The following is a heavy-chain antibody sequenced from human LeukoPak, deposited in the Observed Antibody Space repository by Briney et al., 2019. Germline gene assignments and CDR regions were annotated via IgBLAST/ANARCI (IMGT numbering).Heavy chain of an antibody. CDR2: IRYDGSNK. D-gene: IGHD6-13*01. CDR3: ATVGGSSPDY. CDR1: GFTFSSYG. J-gene: IGHJ4*02. Sequence: GGSLRLSCAASGFTFSSYGMHWVRQAPGKGLEWVAFIRYDGSNKYYADSVKGRFTISRDNSKNTLYLQMNSLRAEDTAVYYCATVGGSSPDYWGRGTLVTVSS. V-gene: IGHV3-30*02.